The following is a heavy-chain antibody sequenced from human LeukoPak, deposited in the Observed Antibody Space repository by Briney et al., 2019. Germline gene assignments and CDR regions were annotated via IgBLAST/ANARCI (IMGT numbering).Heavy chain of an antibody. CDR1: ADSISTSNYY. CDR2: IYYSGST. D-gene: IGHD4-17*01. J-gene: IGHJ4*01. Sequence: PSETLSLTCTVSADSISTSNYYWGWIRQPPGKGLEWIGFIYYSGSTYYNPSLKSRVTISVDTSKNQFSLKLSSVTAADTAVYYCARMTTVTQPPRDWGQGTLVTVSS. CDR3: ARMTTVTQPPRD. V-gene: IGHV4-30-4*08.